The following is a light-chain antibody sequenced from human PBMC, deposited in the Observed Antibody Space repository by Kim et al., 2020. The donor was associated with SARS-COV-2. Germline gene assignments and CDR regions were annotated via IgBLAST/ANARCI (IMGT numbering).Light chain of an antibody. CDR1: QDIGTS. Sequence: GDRVTLTGRASQDIGTSLAWYQQNPGKVPKLLINAASALHSGVPSRFSGSGFGTDFTLTISNLQPEDVATYYCQQYHTAPCTFGQGTQLDIK. CDR3: QQYHTAPCT. CDR2: AAS. J-gene: IGKJ5*01. V-gene: IGKV1-27*01.